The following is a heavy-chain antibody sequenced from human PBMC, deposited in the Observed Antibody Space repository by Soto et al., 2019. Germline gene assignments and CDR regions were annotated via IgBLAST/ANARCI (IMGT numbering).Heavy chain of an antibody. CDR2: IWYDGSNK. V-gene: IGHV3-33*01. CDR3: ARSYGSSWYNY. Sequence: GGSLRLSCAASGFTFSSYGMHWVRQAPGKGLEWVAVIWYDGSNKYYADSVKGRFTISRDNSKNTLYLQMNSLRAEDTAVYYCARSYGSSWYNYWGQGTLVTVPS. J-gene: IGHJ4*02. D-gene: IGHD6-13*01. CDR1: GFTFSSYG.